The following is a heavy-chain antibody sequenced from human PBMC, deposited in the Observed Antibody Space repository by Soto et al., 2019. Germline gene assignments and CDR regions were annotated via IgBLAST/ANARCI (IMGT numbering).Heavy chain of an antibody. D-gene: IGHD3-3*01. CDR3: ASGRILKRGVGPADY. Sequence: SETLSLTCAVYGGSFTDYYWSWIRQPPGKGLEWIGEINHSGNTNSNPSLKGRLTISVDSSKNQLSLKVTSVTAADTAVYYCASGRILKRGVGPADYWGQGILVT. V-gene: IGHV4-34*01. CDR2: INHSGNT. CDR1: GGSFTDYY. J-gene: IGHJ4*02.